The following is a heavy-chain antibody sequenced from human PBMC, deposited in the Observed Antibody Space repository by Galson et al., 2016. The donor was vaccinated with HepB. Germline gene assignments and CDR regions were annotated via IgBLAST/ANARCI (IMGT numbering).Heavy chain of an antibody. CDR2: VTGSGFGP. D-gene: IGHD6-13*01. Sequence: SLRLSCAASGLTFSDYTIMWVRQAPGKGLEWVSTVTGSGFGPFYGDSVRGRFSISRDNSRNTVSLLMNSLRVEDTAVYYCAKGRAAGLVDWFDPWGQGTLVTVSP. CDR3: AKGRAAGLVDWFDP. V-gene: IGHV3-23*01. J-gene: IGHJ5*02. CDR1: GLTFSDYT.